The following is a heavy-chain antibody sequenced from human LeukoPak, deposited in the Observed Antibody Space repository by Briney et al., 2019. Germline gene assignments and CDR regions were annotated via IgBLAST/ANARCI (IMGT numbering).Heavy chain of an antibody. V-gene: IGHV3-74*01. J-gene: IGHJ4*02. CDR3: VRLNVDTGTNY. D-gene: IGHD5-18*01. CDR2: INTDGRTT. CDR1: XXTXNTYC. Sequence: GVXLRLSCAXXXXTXNTYCMLWVRQAPGDGLVWVSKINTDGRTTNYADSVRGLFTISTDNTKNTLYLQMKSFRADDTGFYYCVRLNVDTGTNYWRQGTPVSVPS.